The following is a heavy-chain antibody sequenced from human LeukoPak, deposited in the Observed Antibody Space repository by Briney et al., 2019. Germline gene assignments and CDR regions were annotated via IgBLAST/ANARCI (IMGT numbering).Heavy chain of an antibody. Sequence: GSLRLSCAASGFTFSNYWMSRVRQAPGKGLEWVANIKQDGSEKYYVDSVKGRFTISRDNAKNSLYLQMNSLRAEDTAVYYCARTPLRYCSGGSCLGGFDPWGQGTLVTVSS. CDR3: ARTPLRYCSGGSCLGGFDP. V-gene: IGHV3-7*01. J-gene: IGHJ5*02. CDR1: GFTFSNYW. CDR2: IKQDGSEK. D-gene: IGHD2-15*01.